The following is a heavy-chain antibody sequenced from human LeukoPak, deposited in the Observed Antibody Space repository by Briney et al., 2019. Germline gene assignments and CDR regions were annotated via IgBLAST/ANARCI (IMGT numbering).Heavy chain of an antibody. Sequence: PGGSLRLSCAASGFTFSSYAMSWVRQAPGKGLEWVSYISSSSSTIYYADSVKGRFTISRDNAKNSLYLQMNSLRAEDTAVYYCARVGSSWRFDYWGQGTLVTVSS. J-gene: IGHJ4*02. CDR3: ARVGSSWRFDY. CDR2: ISSSSSTI. CDR1: GFTFSSYA. V-gene: IGHV3-48*04. D-gene: IGHD6-13*01.